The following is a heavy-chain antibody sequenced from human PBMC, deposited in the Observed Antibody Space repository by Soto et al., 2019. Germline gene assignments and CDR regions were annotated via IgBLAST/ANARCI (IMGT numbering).Heavy chain of an antibody. V-gene: IGHV4-39*01. CDR1: GDSISNSRFY. D-gene: IGHD3-22*01. CDR2: IYHTGNA. CDR3: ARDYFDSSDYTPNWFAS. J-gene: IGHJ5*01. Sequence: SETLSLTCGVSGDSISNSRFYWAWIRQPPGEGLEWIGSIYHTGNAYYNPSLKSRVTISVDTSKNQFSLKVTSVTAADTALYYCARDYFDSSDYTPNWFASWGQGTLVTVSS.